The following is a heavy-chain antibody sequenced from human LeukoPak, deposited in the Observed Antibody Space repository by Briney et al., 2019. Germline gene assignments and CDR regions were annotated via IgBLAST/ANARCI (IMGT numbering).Heavy chain of an antibody. D-gene: IGHD6-25*01. Sequence: GGSLRLSCAASGFTFSSYSMNWVRQAPGKGLEWVSYISGSGSTIYYADSLKGRFTISRDNAKNSLYLQMNSLRDEDTAMYYCARGSTSSGWRIDYWGQGTLVTVSS. CDR2: ISGSGSTI. CDR3: ARGSTSSGWRIDY. J-gene: IGHJ4*02. V-gene: IGHV3-48*02. CDR1: GFTFSSYS.